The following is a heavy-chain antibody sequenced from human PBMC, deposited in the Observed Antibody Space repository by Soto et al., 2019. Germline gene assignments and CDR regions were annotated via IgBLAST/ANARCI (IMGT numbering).Heavy chain of an antibody. CDR3: ARVDYSSYFLDY. CDR1: GFTFSSYS. Sequence: GGSLRLSCAASGFTFSSYSMNWVRQAPGKGLEWVSSISSSSSYIYYADSVKGRFTISRDNAKNSLYLQMNSLRAEDTAVYYCARVDYSSYFLDYWGQGTLVTVSS. J-gene: IGHJ4*02. CDR2: ISSSSSYI. D-gene: IGHD4-4*01. V-gene: IGHV3-21*01.